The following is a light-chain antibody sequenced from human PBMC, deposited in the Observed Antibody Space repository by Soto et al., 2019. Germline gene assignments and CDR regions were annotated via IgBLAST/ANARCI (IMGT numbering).Light chain of an antibody. CDR2: DVS. Sequence: QSVLTQPASLSGSPGQSITISCTGTTSAVGGYNSVSWYQQHPGKAPELMIYDVSTRPSGISYRFSGSKSGNTASLTISGLQAEDEADYYCRYRTSTSTRVFGTGTKVPGL. V-gene: IGLV2-14*01. CDR1: TSAVGGYNS. CDR3: RYRTSTSTRV. J-gene: IGLJ1*01.